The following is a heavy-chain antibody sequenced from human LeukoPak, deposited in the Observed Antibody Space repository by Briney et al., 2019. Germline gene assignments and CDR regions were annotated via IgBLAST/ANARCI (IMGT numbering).Heavy chain of an antibody. J-gene: IGHJ4*02. Sequence: GSLRLSCAASGFTFSSYALSWIRQPPGKGLEWIGYIHYSGSTNYNPSLKSRVTISLDTSKNQFSLRVTPVTAADTAVYYCAKWACGSGGDCHEFDYWGQGTRVTVSS. CDR1: GFTFSSYA. V-gene: IGHV4-59*13. CDR3: AKWACGSGGDCHEFDY. D-gene: IGHD2-21*02. CDR2: IHYSGST.